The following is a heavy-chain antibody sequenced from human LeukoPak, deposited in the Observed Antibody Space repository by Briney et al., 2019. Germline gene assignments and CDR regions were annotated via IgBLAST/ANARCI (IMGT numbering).Heavy chain of an antibody. CDR1: GGSFSGYY. D-gene: IGHD6-13*01. V-gene: IGHV4-4*07. CDR2: IYTSGST. CDR3: ARDSLVHPNRWFDP. J-gene: IGHJ5*02. Sequence: SETLSLTCAVYGGSFSGYYWSWIRQPDGKGLEWIGRIYTSGSTNYNPSLKSRVSMSVDTSTDQFSLKLSSVTAADTAVYYCARDSLVHPNRWFDPWGQGTLVIVSS.